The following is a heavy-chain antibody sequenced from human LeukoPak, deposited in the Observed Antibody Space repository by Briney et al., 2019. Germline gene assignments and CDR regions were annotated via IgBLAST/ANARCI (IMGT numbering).Heavy chain of an antibody. Sequence: PGGSLRLSCVASGLTFNNQDMHWVRQSAGEGLKWVSAIGVDDDTYYSASVKGRFTISRENARNSLYLQMNSLRAEDTAVYYCARERTRGCNGDICLDGFDIWGRGTKVTVSS. CDR2: IGVDDDT. D-gene: IGHD2-15*01. V-gene: IGHV3-13*01. CDR1: GLTFNNQD. J-gene: IGHJ3*02. CDR3: ARERTRGCNGDICLDGFDI.